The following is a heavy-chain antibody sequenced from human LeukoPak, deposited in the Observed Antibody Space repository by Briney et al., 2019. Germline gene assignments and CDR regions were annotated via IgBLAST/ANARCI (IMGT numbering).Heavy chain of an antibody. V-gene: IGHV4-39*07. CDR1: GGSISSSSYY. J-gene: IGHJ4*02. CDR3: ARDHGMLGVDY. Sequence: SETLSLTCTVSGGSISSSSYYWGWIRQPPGKRLEWIGSICYSGSTYYNPSLKSRVTISVDTSKNQFSLKLSSVTAADTAVYYCARDHGMLGVDYWGQGTLVTVSS. CDR2: ICYSGST. D-gene: IGHD2-8*01.